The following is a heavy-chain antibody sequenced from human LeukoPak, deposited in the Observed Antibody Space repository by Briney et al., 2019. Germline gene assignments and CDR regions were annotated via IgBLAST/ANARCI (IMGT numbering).Heavy chain of an antibody. V-gene: IGHV3-21*01. Sequence: GGSLRLSCAASGFTFSDYTMNWVRQAPGKGLEWVSSISSSSSYIYYADSVKGRFTISRDNAKNSLYLQMNSLKAEDTAVYYCAKVAYDSSGYQFFDYWGQGTLVTVSS. J-gene: IGHJ4*02. CDR2: ISSSSSYI. D-gene: IGHD3-22*01. CDR1: GFTFSDYT. CDR3: AKVAYDSSGYQFFDY.